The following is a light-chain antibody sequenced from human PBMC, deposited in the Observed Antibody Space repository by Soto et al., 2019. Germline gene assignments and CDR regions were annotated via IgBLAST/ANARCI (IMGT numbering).Light chain of an antibody. V-gene: IGKV3-20*01. CDR2: GAS. CDR3: HQYATPSST. J-gene: IGKJ2*01. Sequence: IVLTQSPGTLSLSPGERASLSCRASQSVLSNSLAWYQQKPGQPPRLLISGASSRATGIPDRFSGGGSETDFPLTISRLEPEDFAVYYRHQYATPSSTFGQGTKLEI. CDR1: QSVLSNS.